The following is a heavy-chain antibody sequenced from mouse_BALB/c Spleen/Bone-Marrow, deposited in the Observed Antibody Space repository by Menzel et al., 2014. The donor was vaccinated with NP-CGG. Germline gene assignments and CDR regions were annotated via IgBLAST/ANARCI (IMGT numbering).Heavy chain of an antibody. V-gene: IGHV3-6*02. J-gene: IGHJ2*01. CDR1: GYSITSGYY. D-gene: IGHD2-2*01. CDR2: ISYDGSN. Sequence: ESGPGLVKPSQSPSLTCSVTGYSITSGYYWHWIRQFPGNKLEWMGYISYDGSNNYNPSLKNRISITRDTSKNQFFLKFNSVTTEDTATYYCASGYDFFDYWGQGTTLPVSS. CDR3: ASGYDFFDY.